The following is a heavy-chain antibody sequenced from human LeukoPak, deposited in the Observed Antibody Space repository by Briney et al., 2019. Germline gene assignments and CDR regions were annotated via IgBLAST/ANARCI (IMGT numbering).Heavy chain of an antibody. J-gene: IGHJ4*02. CDR3: AAGGIYSLLDY. V-gene: IGHV1-24*01. Sequence: ASVTVSFKVSGDTLSELTMHWVRQAPGTGLEWMGGFDPGAGEILYAHQLQGRVTMTEDTSTDTAYMELTSLRSEDSGVYFCAAGGIYSLLDYWGQGTLVTVSS. CDR1: GDTLSELT. D-gene: IGHD3-10*01. CDR2: FDPGAGEI.